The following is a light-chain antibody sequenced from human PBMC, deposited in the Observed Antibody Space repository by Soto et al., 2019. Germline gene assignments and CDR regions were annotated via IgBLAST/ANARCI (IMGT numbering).Light chain of an antibody. CDR3: CSYAGSGLGV. CDR2: EVS. J-gene: IGLJ3*02. V-gene: IGLV2-23*02. Sequence: QSALTQPASVSGSPGQSITISCTGTSCDVGRYNLVSWYQQHPGKAPKLLIYEVSERPSGVSDRFSGSKSGSTASLTISGLQTEDEGNYYCCSYAGSGLGVFGGGTKLTVL. CDR1: SCDVGRYNL.